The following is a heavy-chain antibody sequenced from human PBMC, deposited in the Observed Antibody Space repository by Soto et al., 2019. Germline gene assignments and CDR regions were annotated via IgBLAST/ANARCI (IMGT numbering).Heavy chain of an antibody. V-gene: IGHV1-18*01. Sequence: QVHLVQSGAEVKKPGASVKVSCKGSGYAFTTYGITWVRQAPGQGLEWMGWISAHNSNTNYAQKLKARVTVTRDTSTSTAHMELRTLRSDDTAVYYCARGRYGDYWGQGALVTVSS. CDR1: GYAFTTYG. CDR2: ISAHNSNT. J-gene: IGHJ4*02. CDR3: ARGRYGDY. D-gene: IGHD1-1*01.